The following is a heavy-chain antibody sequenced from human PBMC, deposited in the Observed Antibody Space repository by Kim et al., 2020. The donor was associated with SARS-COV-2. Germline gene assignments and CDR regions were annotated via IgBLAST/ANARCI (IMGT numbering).Heavy chain of an antibody. D-gene: IGHD4-17*01. V-gene: IGHV3-74*01. CDR2: INGDGSST. J-gene: IGHJ4*02. CDR1: GFTFSSFS. Sequence: GGSLRLSCAASGFTFSSFSMHWVRQAPGKGLVWVSRINGDGSSTAYADSVTGRFTISRDNAKNTVYLQMNSLRAEDTAVYYCARSYYGDWVWGQGTLVTVSS. CDR3: ARSYYGDWV.